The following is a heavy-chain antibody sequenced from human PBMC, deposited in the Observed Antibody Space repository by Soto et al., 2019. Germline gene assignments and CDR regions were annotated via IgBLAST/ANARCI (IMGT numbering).Heavy chain of an antibody. V-gene: IGHV3-21*05. J-gene: IGHJ3*01. CDR2: ISIGGRSI. CDR1: GFTFRNYN. Sequence: PGGSLRLSCAASGFTFRNYNMNWVRQVPGKGLEWVAHISIGGRSINYADSVKGRFTISRDNAKNTLYLQMDSLRADDTAVYFCASRGNYDNRAFDLWGQGTVVTVSS. D-gene: IGHD3-10*01. CDR3: ASRGNYDNRAFDL.